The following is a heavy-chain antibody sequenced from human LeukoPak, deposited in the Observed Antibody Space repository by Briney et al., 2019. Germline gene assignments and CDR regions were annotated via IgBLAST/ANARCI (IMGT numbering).Heavy chain of an antibody. D-gene: IGHD2-2*01. J-gene: IGHJ4*02. CDR1: GFTFSSYA. CDR3: AKGYCSSTSCYAFDY. CDR2: ISGSGGST. V-gene: IGHV3-23*01. Sequence: GGSLRLSCAASGFTFSSYAMSWVRQAPGKGLAWVSAISGSGGSTYYADSVKGRFTISRDNPKNTLYLQMNSLRAEDTAVYYCAKGYCSSTSCYAFDYWGQGTLVTVSS.